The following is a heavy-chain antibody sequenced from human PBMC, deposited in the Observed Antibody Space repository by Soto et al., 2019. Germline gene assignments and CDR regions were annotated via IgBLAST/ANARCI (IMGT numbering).Heavy chain of an antibody. V-gene: IGHV1-46*01. CDR3: ARLVRPIFGVGQPDYYYYGMDV. CDR2: INPSGGST. CDR1: GYTFTSYY. D-gene: IGHD3-3*01. J-gene: IGHJ6*02. Sequence: GASVKVSCKASGYTFTSYYMYWVRQAPGQGLEWMGIINPSGGSTSYAQKFQGRVTMTRDTSTSTVYTELSSLRSEDTAVYYCARLVRPIFGVGQPDYYYYGMDVWGQGTTVTVSS.